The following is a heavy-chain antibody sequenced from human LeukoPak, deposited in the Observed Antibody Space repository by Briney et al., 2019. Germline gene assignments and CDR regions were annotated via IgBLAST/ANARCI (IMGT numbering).Heavy chain of an antibody. V-gene: IGHV4-39*07. CDR1: GGSISSSSYY. Sequence: ETLSLTCTVSGGSISSSSYYWGWIRQPPGKGLEWIGSIYYSGSTYYNPSLKSRVTISVDTSKNQFSLKLSSVTAADTAVYYCARAVEMATIKVPFDYWGQGTLVTVSS. J-gene: IGHJ4*02. CDR2: IYYSGST. CDR3: ARAVEMATIKVPFDY. D-gene: IGHD5-24*01.